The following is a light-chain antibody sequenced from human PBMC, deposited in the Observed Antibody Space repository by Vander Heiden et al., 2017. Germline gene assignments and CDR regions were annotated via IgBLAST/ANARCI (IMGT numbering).Light chain of an antibody. CDR1: SSDVVSYNL. CDR3: CSYAGTSTYV. Sequence: QSALTQPASVSGSPGQSITISCTGTSSDVVSYNLVSWYQQHPGKAPKLMIYEVTKRPSGVSNRFSGSKSGNTASLTISGLQAEDEADYHCCSYAGTSTYVFGTGTKVAVL. CDR2: EVT. J-gene: IGLJ1*01. V-gene: IGLV2-23*02.